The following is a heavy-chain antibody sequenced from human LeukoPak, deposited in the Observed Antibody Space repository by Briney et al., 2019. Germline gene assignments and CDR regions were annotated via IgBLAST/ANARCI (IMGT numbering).Heavy chain of an antibody. Sequence: SVKVSCKASGYTFTGYYMHWVRQAPGQGLEWMGGIIPIFGTANYAQKFQGRVTITADESTSTAYMELSSLRSEDTAVYYCARDQGDWGQGTLVTVSS. J-gene: IGHJ4*02. V-gene: IGHV1-69*13. CDR1: GYTFTGYY. CDR2: IIPIFGTA. D-gene: IGHD2-21*01. CDR3: ARDQGD.